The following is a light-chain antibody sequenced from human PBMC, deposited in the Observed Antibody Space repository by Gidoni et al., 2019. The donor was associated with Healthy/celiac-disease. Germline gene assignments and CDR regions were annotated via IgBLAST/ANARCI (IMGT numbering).Light chain of an antibody. V-gene: IGKV4-1*01. CDR2: WAS. Sequence: DIVMPQPPDSLAVSLGERATINCKSSQSVLYSSNNKNYLTWYQQKPGQPPKLLIYWASTRESGVPDRFSGSGSGTDFTLTSSSLQAEDVAVYYCQQYYSTPAFGQGTKLEIK. CDR3: QQYYSTPA. CDR1: QSVLYSSNNKNY. J-gene: IGKJ2*01.